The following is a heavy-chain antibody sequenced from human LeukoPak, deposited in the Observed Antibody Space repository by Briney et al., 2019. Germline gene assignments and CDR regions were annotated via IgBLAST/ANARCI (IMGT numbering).Heavy chain of an antibody. V-gene: IGHV1-69*13. J-gene: IGHJ4*02. D-gene: IGHD4-17*01. Sequence: GASVKVSCKASGGTFSSYAISWVRQAPGQGLEWMGGIIPIFGTANYAQKFQGRVTITADESTSTAYMELSSLRSEDTAVYYCARGSRHYGDFDYWGQGTLVTVSS. CDR3: ARGSRHYGDFDY. CDR2: IIPIFGTA. CDR1: GGTFSSYA.